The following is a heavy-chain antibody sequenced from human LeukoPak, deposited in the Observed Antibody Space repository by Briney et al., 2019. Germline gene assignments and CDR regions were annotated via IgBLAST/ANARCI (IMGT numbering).Heavy chain of an antibody. Sequence: GGSLRLSCAASGFTFTSYAMNWVRQAPGKGLEWASTISGSGSSTYYVDSVKGRFTISRDNSKNTLYLQMDSLRAEDTAVYHCARDRAVAAVAAIYWYFDLWGRGTLVTVSS. J-gene: IGHJ2*01. CDR3: ARDRAVAAVAAIYWYFDL. D-gene: IGHD6-19*01. V-gene: IGHV3-23*01. CDR2: ISGSGSST. CDR1: GFTFTSYA.